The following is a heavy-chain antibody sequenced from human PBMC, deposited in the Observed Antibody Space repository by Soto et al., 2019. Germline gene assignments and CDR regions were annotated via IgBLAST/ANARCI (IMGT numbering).Heavy chain of an antibody. Sequence: GGSLRLCCAASGINFRRAWMSWVRQAPGKGLEWVAHINQDGNEKYYVDSVKGRFTISRDNAKNSLYLQMNTLRAEDTAVYSCVSDYHENGWAAYWAQRT. CDR3: VSDYHENGWAAY. J-gene: IGHJ4*02. V-gene: IGHV3-7*04. CDR2: INQDGNEK. CDR1: GINFRRAW. D-gene: IGHD2-8*01.